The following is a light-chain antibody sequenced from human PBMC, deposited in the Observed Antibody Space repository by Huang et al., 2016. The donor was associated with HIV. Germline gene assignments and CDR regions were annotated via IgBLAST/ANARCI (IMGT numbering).Light chain of an antibody. J-gene: IGKJ1*01. CDR1: QSVYSSSTSKDY. V-gene: IGKV4-1*01. CDR2: WAS. CDR3: QQYYSSPQT. Sequence: DIIMTQSPDSLAVSLGERATLNCRSSQSVYSSSTSKDYMAWFQQKPGQPPRWLLFWASTREAGVPDRFSGSGSGTHFTLTIASLEAEDAAIYYCQQYYSSPQTFGQGTRVEVK.